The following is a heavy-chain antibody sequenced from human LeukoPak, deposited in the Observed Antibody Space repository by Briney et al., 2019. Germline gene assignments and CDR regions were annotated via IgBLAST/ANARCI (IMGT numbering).Heavy chain of an antibody. D-gene: IGHD5-24*01. CDR2: IYFSGTS. CDR3: AREDVEMATLHYGMDV. V-gene: IGHV4-39*07. Sequence: SETLSLTCTVSGDSISTSSYFWGWIRQSPGKGLEWIGSIYFSGTSYSNPSLNSRVTISVDRSKNQFSLKLSSVTAADTAVYYCAREDVEMATLHYGMDVWGQGTTVTVSS. J-gene: IGHJ6*02. CDR1: GDSISTSSYF.